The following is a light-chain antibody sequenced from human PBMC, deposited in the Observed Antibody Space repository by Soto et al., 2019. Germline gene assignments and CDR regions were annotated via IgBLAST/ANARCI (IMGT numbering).Light chain of an antibody. CDR2: GVS. J-gene: IGKJ5*01. CDR3: QVYGPSPPIT. V-gene: IGKV3-20*01. CDR1: QSVRSN. Sequence: EIVMTQSPATLSVSAGERATLSCRARQSVRSNLAWYQQKPGQAPRLLIYGVSTRATDIPDRFTGSGSGTDFTLTISRLEPEDFAVFYCQVYGPSPPITFGQGTRLEIK.